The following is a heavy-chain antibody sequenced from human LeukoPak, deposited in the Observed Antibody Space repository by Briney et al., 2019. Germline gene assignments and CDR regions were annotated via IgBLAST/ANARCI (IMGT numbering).Heavy chain of an antibody. J-gene: IGHJ5*02. D-gene: IGHD3-10*01. CDR3: ARGPGLGDWFDP. CDR2: IIPILGIA. CDR1: GGTFSSYT. V-gene: IGHV1-69*02. Sequence: SVKVSCKASGGTFSSYTISWVRQTPGQGLEWMGRIIPILGIANYAQKFQGRVTITADKSTSTAYMELSSLRSEDTAVYYCARGPGLGDWFDPWGQGTLVTVSS.